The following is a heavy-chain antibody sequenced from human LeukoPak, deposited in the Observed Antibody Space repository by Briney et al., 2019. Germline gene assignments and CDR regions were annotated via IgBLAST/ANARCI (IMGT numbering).Heavy chain of an antibody. D-gene: IGHD6-19*01. CDR1: GYTFTGYY. CDR2: INPTSFGT. J-gene: IGHJ5*02. CDR3: ARFRGSGWYSFDL. V-gene: IGHV1-2*02. Sequence: ASVKVSCKASGYTFTGYYIHWVRQAPGQGLEWLGWINPTSFGTKYEQKFQGRVTMTRDTSISTDYMELSDLRSDDTAVYYCARFRGSGWYSFDLWGQGTLVTVSS.